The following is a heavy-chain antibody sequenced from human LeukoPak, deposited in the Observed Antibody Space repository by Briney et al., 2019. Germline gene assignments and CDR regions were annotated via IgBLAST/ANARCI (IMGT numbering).Heavy chain of an antibody. CDR1: GFTFTNYA. D-gene: IGHD2-21*01. CDR3: ARSTVVNDAFDI. V-gene: IGHV3-23*01. Sequence: GGSLRLSCAASGFTFTNYAMGWVRQAPGKGLEWVSTINLSGGSTYYADSVTGRFTISRDNSKNTLYLQMNSLRAEDTAVYYCARSTVVNDAFDIWGQGTMVTVSS. J-gene: IGHJ3*02. CDR2: INLSGGST.